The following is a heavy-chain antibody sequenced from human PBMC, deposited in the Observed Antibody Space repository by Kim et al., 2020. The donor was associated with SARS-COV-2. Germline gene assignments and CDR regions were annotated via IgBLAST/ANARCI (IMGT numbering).Heavy chain of an antibody. V-gene: IGHV3-23*01. D-gene: IGHD1-26*01. Sequence: YYADSGKGRFTISRDNSKNTLYLQMNSLRAEDTAVYYCANLLLAPGTRNNWGQGTLVTVSS. CDR3: ANLLLAPGTRNN. J-gene: IGHJ4*02.